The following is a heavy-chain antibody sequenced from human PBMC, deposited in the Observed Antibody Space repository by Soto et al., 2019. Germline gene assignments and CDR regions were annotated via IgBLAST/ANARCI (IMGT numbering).Heavy chain of an antibody. CDR1: GFTFSSYG. CDR2: ISYDGRNK. J-gene: IGHJ4*02. CDR3: AKDYGGNSYFLDY. D-gene: IGHD4-17*01. Sequence: GGSLRLSCAASGFTFSSYGMHWVRQAPGKGLEWVAVISYDGRNKYYADSVKGRFTISRDNSKNTLYLQMNSLRAEDTAIYYCAKDYGGNSYFLDYCGQGTLVTVSS. V-gene: IGHV3-30*18.